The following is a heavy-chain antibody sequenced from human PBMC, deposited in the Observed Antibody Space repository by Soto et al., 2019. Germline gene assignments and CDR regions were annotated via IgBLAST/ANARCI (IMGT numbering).Heavy chain of an antibody. D-gene: IGHD5-12*01. CDR3: ARESGYGWHFDY. J-gene: IGHJ4*02. CDR2: IYYSGST. V-gene: IGHV4-59*12. Sequence: SETLSLTCTVSGGPMSSYYLNWMRQPPGKGLEWIGYIYYSGSTTYNPSPKSRVTISVDSSKNQFSLQMNSLRAEDTAMYYCARESGYGWHFDYWGQGTLVTVYS. CDR1: GGPMSSYY.